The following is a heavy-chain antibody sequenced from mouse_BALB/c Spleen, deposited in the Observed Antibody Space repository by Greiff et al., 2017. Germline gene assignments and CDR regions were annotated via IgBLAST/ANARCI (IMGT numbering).Heavy chain of an antibody. J-gene: IGHJ4*01. Sequence: QVQLKESGAELARPGASVKLSCKASGYTFTSYWMQWVKQRPGQGLEWIGAIYPGDGDTRYTQKFKGKATLTADKSSSTAYMQLSSLASEDSAVYYCARRELGRVAMDYWGQGTSVTVSS. V-gene: IGHV1-87*01. CDR2: IYPGDGDT. D-gene: IGHD4-1*01. CDR3: ARRELGRVAMDY. CDR1: GYTFTSYW.